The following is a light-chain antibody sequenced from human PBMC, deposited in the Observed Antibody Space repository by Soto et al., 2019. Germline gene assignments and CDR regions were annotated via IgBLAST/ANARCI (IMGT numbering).Light chain of an antibody. J-gene: IGKJ4*01. CDR3: QQRSNPFT. Sequence: EVVLTQSPATLSLSPGERATLSCRASQSISSDLAWFQQKPGQAPRLLIYDASNRATGIPARFSGSGSGTDFTLPISRLEAEDFAIYYCQQRSNPFTFGRGTKVEIK. V-gene: IGKV3-11*01. CDR1: QSISSD. CDR2: DAS.